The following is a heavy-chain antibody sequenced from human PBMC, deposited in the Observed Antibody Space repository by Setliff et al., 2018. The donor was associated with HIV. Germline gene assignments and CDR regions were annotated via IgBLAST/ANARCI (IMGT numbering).Heavy chain of an antibody. J-gene: IGHJ4*02. CDR1: GFTFSNYW. V-gene: IGHV3-74*01. Sequence: PGGSLRLFCVASGFTFSNYWMHWVRQAPGKGLVWVSRINTDGSNYIYYTDSVKGRFIISRDNAKKSLFLQMSSLRAEDTAVYYCVRALSGGYCSGGNCFPFDFWGQGTLVTVSS. CDR3: VRALSGGYCSGGNCFPFDF. CDR2: INTDGSNYI. D-gene: IGHD2-15*01.